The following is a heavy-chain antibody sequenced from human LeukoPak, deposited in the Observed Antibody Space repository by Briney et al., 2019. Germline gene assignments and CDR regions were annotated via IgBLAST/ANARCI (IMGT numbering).Heavy chain of an antibody. J-gene: IGHJ4*02. V-gene: IGHV3-23*01. CDR3: AKDGGIMTTVTTVDY. Sequence: GGSLRLSCAASGFTFSSYAMSWARQAPGKGLEWVSAISGRGGSTYYADSVKGRFTISRDNSKNTLYLQMNSLRAEDTAVYYCAKDGGIMTTVTTVDYWGQGTLVTVSS. D-gene: IGHD4-17*01. CDR1: GFTFSSYA. CDR2: ISGRGGST.